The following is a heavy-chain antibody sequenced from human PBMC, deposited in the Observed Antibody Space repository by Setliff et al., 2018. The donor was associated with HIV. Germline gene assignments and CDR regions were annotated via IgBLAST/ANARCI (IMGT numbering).Heavy chain of an antibody. Sequence: PSETLSLTCTVSGGSISSSSYYWGWIRQPPGKGLEWIGSIYYSGSTYYNPSLKSRVTISVDTSKNQFSLKLSSVTAADTAVYYCARHAGPYYNFWSGDYYMDVWGEGTTVTVSS. CDR1: GGSISSSSYY. CDR2: IYYSGST. D-gene: IGHD3-3*01. V-gene: IGHV4-39*01. CDR3: ARHAGPYYNFWSGDYYMDV. J-gene: IGHJ6*03.